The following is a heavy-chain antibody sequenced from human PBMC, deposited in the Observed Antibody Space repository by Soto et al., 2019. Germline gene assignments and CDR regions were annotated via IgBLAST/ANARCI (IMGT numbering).Heavy chain of an antibody. CDR2: INPKSGGT. CDR3: ARGHSTDCSNGVCSFFYNHEMDV. Sequence: ASVKVSWKASGYSFTDYHIHWVRQAPGQGLEWLGRINPKSGGTSTAQKFQGWVTMTRDRSISTVYMELTRLRSDDTAVYFCARGHSTDCSNGVCSFFYNHEMDVWGQGTTVTVSS. D-gene: IGHD2-8*01. V-gene: IGHV1-2*04. J-gene: IGHJ6*02. CDR1: GYSFTDYH.